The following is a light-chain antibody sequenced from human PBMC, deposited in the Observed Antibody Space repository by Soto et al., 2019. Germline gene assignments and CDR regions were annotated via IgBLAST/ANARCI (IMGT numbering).Light chain of an antibody. V-gene: IGKV1-5*03. J-gene: IGKJ2*01. CDR1: QDVSQW. CDR3: QQYSSDLNT. Sequence: DIHMTQSPSTLSASVGDRITITCRASQDVSQWLAWYQHKPGKAPKLLIYKASTLESGVSSRFGGRGSGTEFTLTIRDLQPDDFATYYCQQYSSDLNTFGQGTKLEIK. CDR2: KAS.